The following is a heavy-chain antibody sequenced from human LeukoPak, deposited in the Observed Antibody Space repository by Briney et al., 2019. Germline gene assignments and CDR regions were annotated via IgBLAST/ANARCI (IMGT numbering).Heavy chain of an antibody. V-gene: IGHV3-21*04. D-gene: IGHD6-19*01. CDR3: AKAGGSSGWYEERNWFDP. CDR1: GFTFSSYS. Sequence: GGSLRLSCAASGFTFSSYSMNWVRQAPGKGLEWVSSISSSSSYIYYADSVKGRFTISRDNAKNSLYLQMNSLRAEDTALYYCAKAGGSSGWYEERNWFDPWGQGTLVTVSS. J-gene: IGHJ5*02. CDR2: ISSSSSYI.